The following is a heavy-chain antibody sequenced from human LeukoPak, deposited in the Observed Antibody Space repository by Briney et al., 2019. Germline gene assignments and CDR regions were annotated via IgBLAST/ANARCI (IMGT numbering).Heavy chain of an antibody. J-gene: IGHJ4*02. CDR1: GFTFSSYW. V-gene: IGHV3-43*01. Sequence: GGSLRLSCVASGFTFSSYWMHWVCQAPGKGLEWVSLISWDGGSTYYADSVKGRFTISRDNSKNSLYLQMNSLRTEDTALYYCAKEGSSSWPPPLDYWGQGTLVTVSS. CDR2: ISWDGGST. CDR3: AKEGSSSWPPPLDY. D-gene: IGHD6-13*01.